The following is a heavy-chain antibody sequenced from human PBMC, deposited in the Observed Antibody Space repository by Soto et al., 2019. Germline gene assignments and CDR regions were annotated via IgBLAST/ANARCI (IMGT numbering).Heavy chain of an antibody. D-gene: IGHD2-8*01. Sequence: QVQLQGSDPRLLKPSETLSLTCTVSGASVTSYYWSWIRQPAGKGLDWIGRIYTSGNTDYNPSLKSRVTLSLETSQNQFSLKLSSVTAADKAIYYCARDGVGPHGMDVWGQGTKVTVS. CDR1: GASVTSYY. CDR3: ARDGVGPHGMDV. CDR2: IYTSGNT. J-gene: IGHJ6*02. V-gene: IGHV4-4*07.